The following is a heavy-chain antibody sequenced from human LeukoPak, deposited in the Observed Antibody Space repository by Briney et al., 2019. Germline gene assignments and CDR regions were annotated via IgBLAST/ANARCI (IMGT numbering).Heavy chain of an antibody. J-gene: IGHJ4*02. Sequence: GGSLRLSCAASGFTFSSYSMNWVRQAPGKGLEWVSSISSSSSYIYYADSVKGRFTISRDNAKNSLYLQMNSLRAEDTAVYYCARDLAARPGTFDYWGQGTLVTVSS. D-gene: IGHD6-6*01. V-gene: IGHV3-21*01. CDR1: GFTFSSYS. CDR3: ARDLAARPGTFDY. CDR2: ISSSSSYI.